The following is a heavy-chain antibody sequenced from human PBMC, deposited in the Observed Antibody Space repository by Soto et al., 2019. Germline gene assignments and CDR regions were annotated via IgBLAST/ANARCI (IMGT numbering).Heavy chain of an antibody. J-gene: IGHJ3*02. V-gene: IGHV3-30*18. CDR2: ISYDGSNK. CDR1: GFTFSSYG. CDR3: AKDIQWLVEGDAFDI. Sequence: SLRLSCAASGFTFSSYGMHWVRQAPGKGLEWVAVISYDGSNKYYADSVKGRFTISRDNSKNTLYLQMNSLRAEDTAVYYCAKDIQWLVEGDAFDIWGQGTMVTVSS. D-gene: IGHD6-19*01.